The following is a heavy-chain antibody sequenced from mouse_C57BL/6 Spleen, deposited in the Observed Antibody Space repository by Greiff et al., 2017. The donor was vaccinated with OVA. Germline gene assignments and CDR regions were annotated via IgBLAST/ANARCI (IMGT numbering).Heavy chain of an antibody. CDR2: IDPANSNT. D-gene: IGHD1-1*01. CDR3: ATYGSKTGYWYFDV. Sequence: VQLLQSVAEFVRPGASVKFSCTASGFNIKNSYMHWVKQRPEQGLEWIGRIDPANSNTKYAPKFQGQVTITADTSSNTAYLQLSSLTSEDTAIYYCATYGSKTGYWYFDVWGTGTTVTVSS. V-gene: IGHV14-3*01. CDR1: GFNIKNSY. J-gene: IGHJ1*03.